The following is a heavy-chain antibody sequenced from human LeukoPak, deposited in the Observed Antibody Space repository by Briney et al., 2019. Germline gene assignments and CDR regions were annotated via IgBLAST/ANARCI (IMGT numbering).Heavy chain of an antibody. CDR2: INQDGSAK. J-gene: IGHJ4*02. D-gene: IGHD5-12*01. Sequence: GGSLRLSCADSGFLFSNSWMAWVRQAPGRGLEWLANINQDGSAKTCVDSVKGRFTISRDNAKNSLYLQMNSLRAEDTAMHYCARDSGYNAFDYWGQGTLVTVSS. CDR1: GFLFSNSW. CDR3: ARDSGYNAFDY. V-gene: IGHV3-7*05.